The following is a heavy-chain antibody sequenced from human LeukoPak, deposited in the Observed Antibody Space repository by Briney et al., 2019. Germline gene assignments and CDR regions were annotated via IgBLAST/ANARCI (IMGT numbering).Heavy chain of an antibody. CDR3: ARRGDILTDYAFDY. V-gene: IGHV4-39*01. CDR1: GGSISSDRHN. D-gene: IGHD3-9*01. J-gene: IGHJ4*02. CDR2: IYYSWTT. Sequence: SETLSLTCSVSGGSISSDRHNWDWIRLPPGEGLEWIGNIYYSWTTSHNPSLKSRITISVDTSKNQFSLRLTSVTAADTAVYYCARRGDILTDYAFDYWGQGTLVTVSS.